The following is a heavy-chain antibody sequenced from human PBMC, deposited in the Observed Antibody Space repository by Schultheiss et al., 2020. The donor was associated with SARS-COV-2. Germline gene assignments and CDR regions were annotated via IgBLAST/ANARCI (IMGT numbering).Heavy chain of an antibody. Sequence: GGSLRLSCAASGFTFSSYSMNWVRQAPGKGLEYVSAISSNGGSTYYANSVKGRFTVSRDNSKNTLYLQMNSLRAEDTAVYYCAREGGGVTFGGVIALPWGWFDPWGQGTLVTVSS. J-gene: IGHJ5*02. D-gene: IGHD3-16*02. CDR1: GFTFSSYS. CDR3: AREGGGVTFGGVIALPWGWFDP. V-gene: IGHV3-64*01. CDR2: ISSNGGST.